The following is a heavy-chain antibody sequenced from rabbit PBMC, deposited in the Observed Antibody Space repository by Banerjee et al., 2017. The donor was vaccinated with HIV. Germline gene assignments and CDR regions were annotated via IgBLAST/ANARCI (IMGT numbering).Heavy chain of an antibody. CDR3: ARDLAGVIGWNFNL. J-gene: IGHJ4*01. D-gene: IGHD4-1*01. Sequence: QEQLEESGGDLVKPEGSLTLTCTASAFSFSNKYVMCWVRQAPGKGLEWIAYIYINTYYASWAKGRFTISKTSSTTVTLQMTSLTAADTATYFCARDLAGVIGWNFNLWGPGTLVTVS. V-gene: IGHV1S45*01. CDR2: IYINT. CDR1: AFSFSNKYV.